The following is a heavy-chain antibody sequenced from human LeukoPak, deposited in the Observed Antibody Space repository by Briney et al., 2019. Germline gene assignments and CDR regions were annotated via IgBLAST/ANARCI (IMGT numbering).Heavy chain of an antibody. D-gene: IGHD2-15*01. Sequence: SETLSLTCTVSGASVSSGSYYWGWIRQPPGKGLEWIVYIYYSGSTNYNPSLKSRVTISVDTSKNQFSLKLSSVTAADTAVYYCAREAVVAATKQYNWFDPWGQGTLVTVSS. CDR2: IYYSGST. V-gene: IGHV4-61*01. J-gene: IGHJ5*02. CDR1: GASVSSGSYY. CDR3: AREAVVAATKQYNWFDP.